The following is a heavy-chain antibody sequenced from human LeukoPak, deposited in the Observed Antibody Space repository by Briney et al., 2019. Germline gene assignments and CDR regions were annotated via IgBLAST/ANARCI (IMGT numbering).Heavy chain of an antibody. J-gene: IGHJ5*02. CDR1: GGSISSSNW. D-gene: IGHD3-22*01. Sequence: SETLSLTCAVSGGSISSSNWWSWVRQPPGKGLEWIGEIYHSGSTNYNPSLKSRVTISVDTSKNQFSLKLSSVTAADTAVYYCARDSNTMIQPWGQGTLVTVSS. V-gene: IGHV4-4*02. CDR3: ARDSNTMIQP. CDR2: IYHSGST.